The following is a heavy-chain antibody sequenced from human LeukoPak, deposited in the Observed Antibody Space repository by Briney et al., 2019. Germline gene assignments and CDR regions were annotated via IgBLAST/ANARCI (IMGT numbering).Heavy chain of an antibody. CDR3: ARSGGGWYRSYYYYGMDV. CDR1: GFTFSSYD. CDR2: IGTAGDT. D-gene: IGHD6-19*01. J-gene: IGHJ6*02. Sequence: GGSLRLSCAASGFTFSSYDMHWVRQATGKGLEWVSAIGTAGDTYYPGSVKGRFTISRENAKNSLYLQMNSLRAGDTAVYYCARSGGGWYRSYYYYGMDVWGQGTTVTVSS. V-gene: IGHV3-13*01.